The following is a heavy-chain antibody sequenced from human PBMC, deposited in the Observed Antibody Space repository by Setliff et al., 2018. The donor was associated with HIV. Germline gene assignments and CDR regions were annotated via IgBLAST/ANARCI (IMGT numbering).Heavy chain of an antibody. CDR2: VDHSGGT. Sequence: SETLSLTCAVYGTSFSGYYWNWIRQSPGKGLEWIGEVDHSGGTKFNPSLKSRVTISLKTSKNQFSLSLSSVTVADTGLYFCARRAGNYLDYWGQGTLVTVTS. CDR3: ARRAGNYLDY. V-gene: IGHV4-34*01. CDR1: GTSFSGYY. J-gene: IGHJ4*02.